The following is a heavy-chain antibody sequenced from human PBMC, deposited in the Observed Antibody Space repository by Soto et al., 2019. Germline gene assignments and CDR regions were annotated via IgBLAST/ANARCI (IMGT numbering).Heavy chain of an antibody. D-gene: IGHD4-4*01. CDR3: ARDGSNKPGFYYGMDA. CDR2: LWSDGSNK. V-gene: IGHV3-33*01. CDR1: GFTFSSNG. Sequence: QVQLVESGGGVVQPGRYLRLSCAASGFTFSSNGMHWVRQAPGKGLERVASLWSDGSNKNSADSVKGRFTISKDNSKNTLYLQMESLRAEDTAVYYCARDGSNKPGFYYGMDAWGQGTTVYVSS. J-gene: IGHJ6*02.